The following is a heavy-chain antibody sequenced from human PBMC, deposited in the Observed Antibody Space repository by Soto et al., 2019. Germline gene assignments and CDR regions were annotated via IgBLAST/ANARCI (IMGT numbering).Heavy chain of an antibody. J-gene: IGHJ6*02. V-gene: IGHV3-30-3*01. CDR3: ARGQNRAVVVVPGGMDV. CDR1: GFTFSSYA. Sequence: QVQLVESGGGVVQPGRSLRLSCAASGFTFSSYAMHWVRQAPGKGLEWVAVISYDGSNKYYADSVKGRFTISRDNSKNTLHLQMNSLRAEDTAVYYCARGQNRAVVVVPGGMDVWGQGTTVTVSS. CDR2: ISYDGSNK. D-gene: IGHD2-15*01.